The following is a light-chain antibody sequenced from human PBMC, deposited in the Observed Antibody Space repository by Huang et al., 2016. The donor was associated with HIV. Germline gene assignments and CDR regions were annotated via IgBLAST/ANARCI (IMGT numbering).Light chain of an antibody. V-gene: IGKV1-12*01. CDR2: AAS. Sequence: DIQMTQSPSSVSASVGDEVTISCRASQGINSWLAWYQQKPYKAPKLLIYAASNLQSGVPSMFSGSGSGTDFTLTISRLQPEDFATYYCQQANSFPLTFGGGTKVEIK. J-gene: IGKJ4*01. CDR3: QQANSFPLT. CDR1: QGINSW.